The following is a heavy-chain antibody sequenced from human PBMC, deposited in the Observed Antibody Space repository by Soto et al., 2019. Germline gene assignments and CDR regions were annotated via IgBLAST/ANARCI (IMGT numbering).Heavy chain of an antibody. J-gene: IGHJ4*02. V-gene: IGHV3-23*01. D-gene: IGHD3-22*01. CDR1: GFTFSSYA. Sequence: EVQLLESGGGLVQPGGSLRLSCAASGFTFSSYAMSWVRQAPGKGLEWVSAISGSGGSTYYADSVKGRFTISRDNSKNTLYLQMNSLRAEDTAVYYCAIFGSGLWEYYYDSSGYYFDYWGQGTLVTVSS. CDR2: ISGSGGST. CDR3: AIFGSGLWEYYYDSSGYYFDY.